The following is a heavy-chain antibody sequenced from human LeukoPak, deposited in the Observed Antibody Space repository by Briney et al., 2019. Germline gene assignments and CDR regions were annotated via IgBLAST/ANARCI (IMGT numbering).Heavy chain of an antibody. V-gene: IGHV1-8*03. J-gene: IGHJ6*03. CDR2: MNPNSGNT. CDR1: GYTFTSYD. CDR3: ARGPVVTPYYYYYMDV. Sequence: ASVKVSCKASGYTFTSYDINWVRQATGQGLEWMGWMNPNSGNTGYAQKFQGRVTITRNTSISTAYMELSSLRSEDTAVYYCARGPVVTPYYYYYMDVWGKGTTVTVPS. D-gene: IGHD4-23*01.